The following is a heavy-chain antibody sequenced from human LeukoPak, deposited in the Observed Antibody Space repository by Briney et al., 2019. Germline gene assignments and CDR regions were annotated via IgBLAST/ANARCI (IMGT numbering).Heavy chain of an antibody. CDR3: ARVSGGYSYGFDY. CDR1: GGTFSSYA. V-gene: IGHV1-69*01. CDR2: IIPIFGTA. D-gene: IGHD5-18*01. Sequence: SVKVSCKASGGTFSSYATSWVRQAPGQGLEWMGGIIPIFGTANYAQKFQGRVTITADESTSTAYMELSSLRSEDTAVYYCARVSGGYSYGFDYWGQGTLVTVSS. J-gene: IGHJ4*02.